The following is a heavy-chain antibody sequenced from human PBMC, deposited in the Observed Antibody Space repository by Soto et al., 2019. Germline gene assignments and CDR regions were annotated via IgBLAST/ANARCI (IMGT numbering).Heavy chain of an antibody. V-gene: IGHV4-34*01. J-gene: IGHJ4*02. CDR3: ARGTRGYIVVVPAALDY. CDR2: INHRGGT. CDR1: GGAFSGYY. D-gene: IGHD2-2*01. Sequence: QVQLQQWGAGLLKPSETLSLTCAVYGGAFSGYYWSWIRQPPGKGLEWIGEINHRGGTNYNPSLKSRVTISADTSKKQFSVKLSCVTAADTAVYYCARGTRGYIVVVPAALDYWGQGTLVTVSS.